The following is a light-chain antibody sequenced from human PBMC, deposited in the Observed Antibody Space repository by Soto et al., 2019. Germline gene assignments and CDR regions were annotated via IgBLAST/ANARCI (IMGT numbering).Light chain of an antibody. CDR1: QSLLHSNGYNY. CDR2: LGS. V-gene: IGKV2-28*01. J-gene: IGKJ4*01. Sequence: DVMMTQSPLSLPVTPGEPASISCRSSQSLLHSNGYNYLDWYLQKPGQSPQLLIYLGSNRASGVPDRFSGSGSGTDFTLKISRVEAEDAGVYYCMQALQTPLTFGGGTKV. CDR3: MQALQTPLT.